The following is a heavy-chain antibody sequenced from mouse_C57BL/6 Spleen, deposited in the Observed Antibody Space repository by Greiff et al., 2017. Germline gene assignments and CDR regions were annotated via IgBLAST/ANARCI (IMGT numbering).Heavy chain of an antibody. CDR3: ARTSTGTTFDY. Sequence: EVQLVESGGDLVKPGGSLKLSCAASGFTFSSYGMSWVRQTPDKRLEWVATISSGGSYNYYPDSVKGRFTISRDNAKNTLYLQMRSLKSEDTAMYYCARTSTGTTFDYWGQGTTRTVSS. J-gene: IGHJ2*01. D-gene: IGHD4-1*02. CDR2: ISSGGSYN. CDR1: GFTFSSYG. V-gene: IGHV5-6*01.